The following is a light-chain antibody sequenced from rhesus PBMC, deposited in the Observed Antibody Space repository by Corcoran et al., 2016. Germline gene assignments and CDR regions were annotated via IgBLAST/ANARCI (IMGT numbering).Light chain of an antibody. CDR3: QQTYSSPWT. J-gene: IGKJ1*01. V-gene: IGKV1-33*01. Sequence: DIQMSQSPSSLSASVGDKVIISCRASQVIRNALVWYQQKPGKAPKILNYDASNLETGVPSRYSGSRSAIYFTLTISSLQPADFATYFCQQTYSSPWTFGQGAKVEI. CDR2: DAS. CDR1: QVIRNA.